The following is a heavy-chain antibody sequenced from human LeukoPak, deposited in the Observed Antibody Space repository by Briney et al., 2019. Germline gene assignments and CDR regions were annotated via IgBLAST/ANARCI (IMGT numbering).Heavy chain of an antibody. CDR3: ARDKGDATGNFWFLEV. D-gene: IGHD2-21*01. V-gene: IGHV1-2*02. J-gene: IGHJ2*01. CDR1: GYIFSDYY. Sequence: ASVKVSCKASGYIFSDYYMHWVRQAPGQGLEWLGWINPKSGAADYAQQFRGRVTMTRDTSINTDYMEMKRVTSDDTAVYYCARDKGDATGNFWFLEVWGRGTLVTVSS. CDR2: INPKSGAA.